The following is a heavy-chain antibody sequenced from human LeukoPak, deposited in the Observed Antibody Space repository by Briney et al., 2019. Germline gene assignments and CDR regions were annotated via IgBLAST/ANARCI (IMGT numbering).Heavy chain of an antibody. CDR3: ARDLDIVVVAAAVRHYGLDV. CDR1: GGTFSSYA. CDR2: IIPIFGTA. V-gene: IGHV1-69*05. D-gene: IGHD2-15*01. J-gene: IGHJ6*02. Sequence: SVKVSCKASGGTFSSYAISWVRQAPGQGLEWMGGIIPIFGTANYAQKFQGRVTMTTDTSTTTAYMGLRSLRSDDTAVYYCARDLDIVVVAAAVRHYGLDVWGQGTTVTVSS.